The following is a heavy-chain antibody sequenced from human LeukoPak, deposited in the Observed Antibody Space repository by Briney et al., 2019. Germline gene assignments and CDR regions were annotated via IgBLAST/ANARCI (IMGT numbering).Heavy chain of an antibody. CDR1: GFTVSSNY. Sequence: GGSLRLSCAASGFTVSSNYMSWVRQAPGKGLEWVSVIYSGGSTYYADSVKGRFTISRDNAKNSLYLQMNSLRAEDTAVYYCARDGFLGDSSADFDYWGQGTLVTVSS. V-gene: IGHV3-53*01. CDR2: IYSGGST. J-gene: IGHJ4*02. CDR3: ARDGFLGDSSADFDY. D-gene: IGHD3-22*01.